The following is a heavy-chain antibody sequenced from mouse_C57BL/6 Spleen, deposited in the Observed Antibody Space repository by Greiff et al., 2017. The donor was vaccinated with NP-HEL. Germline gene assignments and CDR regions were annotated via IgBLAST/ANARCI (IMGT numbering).Heavy chain of an antibody. D-gene: IGHD2-4*01. CDR1: GYSITSGYY. J-gene: IGHJ3*01. CDR3: ARAGYNDYDGGFAY. CDR2: ISYDGSN. Sequence: EVKLLESGPGLVKPSQSLSLTCSVTGYSITSGYYWNWIRQFPGNKLEWMGYISYDGSNNYNPSLKNRISITRDTSKNQFFLKLNSVTTEDTATYYCARAGYNDYDGGFAYWGQGTLVTVSA. V-gene: IGHV3-6*01.